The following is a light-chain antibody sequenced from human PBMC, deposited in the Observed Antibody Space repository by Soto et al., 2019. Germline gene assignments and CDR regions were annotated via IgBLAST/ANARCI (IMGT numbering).Light chain of an antibody. J-gene: IGKJ2*01. CDR2: DAS. CDR3: QQRSNWPPT. CDR1: QSVGSY. Sequence: EIVLTQYPATLSLSPGERATLSRRASQSVGSYLAWYQQRPGQAPRLLIYDASNSAAGIPARFSGSGSGTDFTLTISSLEPEDFAIYYCQQRSNWPPTFGQGTKVEIK. V-gene: IGKV3-11*01.